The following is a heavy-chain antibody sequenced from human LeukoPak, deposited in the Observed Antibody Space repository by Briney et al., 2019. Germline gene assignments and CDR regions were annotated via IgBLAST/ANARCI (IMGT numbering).Heavy chain of an antibody. CDR3: AREMDERLRSDTTYFDY. V-gene: IGHV1-2*02. CDR1: GYTFTGYY. CDR2: INPNSGGT. D-gene: IGHD6-25*01. J-gene: IGHJ4*02. Sequence: ASVKVSCKASGYTFTGYYIHWVRQAPGQGLEYMGWINPNSGGTDSAQEFQGRVTMSRDTSISAAYLELSRLKSDDTAVYYCAREMDERLRSDTTYFDYWGQGTLVTVSS.